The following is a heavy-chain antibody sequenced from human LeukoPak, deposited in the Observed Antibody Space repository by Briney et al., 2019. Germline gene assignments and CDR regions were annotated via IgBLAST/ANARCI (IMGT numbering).Heavy chain of an antibody. CDR3: AKDRRITIFGVVIQGFDP. CDR1: GFTLSTYA. CDR2: ISGSGGSR. Sequence: PGGSLRLSCAASGFTLSTYAMSWVRQAPGKGLEWVSAISGSGGSRFYADSVKGRFTISRDNSKNTLYLQMNSLRAEDTAVYYCAKDRRITIFGVVIQGFDPWGQGTLVTVSS. V-gene: IGHV3-23*01. D-gene: IGHD3-3*01. J-gene: IGHJ5*02.